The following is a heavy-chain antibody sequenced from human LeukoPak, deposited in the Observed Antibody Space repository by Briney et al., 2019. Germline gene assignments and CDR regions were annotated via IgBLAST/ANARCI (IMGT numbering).Heavy chain of an antibody. J-gene: IGHJ5*02. CDR3: ARATTYYYDSSGYYISYCFDP. CDR1: GYTFTSYY. CDR2: INPSGGST. D-gene: IGHD3-22*01. V-gene: IGHV1-46*01. Sequence: ASVKVSCKASGYTFTSYYMHWVRQAPGQGLEWMGIINPSGGSTSYAQKFQGRVTMTRDTSISTAYMELSRLRSDDTAVYYCARATTYYYDSSGYYISYCFDPWGQGTLVTVSS.